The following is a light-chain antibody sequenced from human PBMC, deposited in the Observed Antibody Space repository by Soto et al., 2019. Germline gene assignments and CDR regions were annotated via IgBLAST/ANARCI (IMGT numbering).Light chain of an antibody. CDR3: LQDYSYPRT. J-gene: IGKJ1*01. V-gene: IGKV1-6*01. CDR1: QAIRTE. CDR2: GTS. Sequence: AIPMTQSPSSLSASVGDRVIITCRASQAIRTELGWYQQRPGKAPKLLIYGTSNLQSGVPSRFSGSGSGTDFTLTSNGLQPEDFATYYCLQDYSYPRTFGQGTKVDVK.